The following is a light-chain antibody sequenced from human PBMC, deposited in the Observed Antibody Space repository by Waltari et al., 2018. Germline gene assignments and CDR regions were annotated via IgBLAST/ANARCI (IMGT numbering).Light chain of an antibody. CDR1: SSDVGNYNL. CDR2: AVS. Sequence: QSALTQPASVSGSPGQSIPISCPGTSSDVGNYNLVSWYQQHPGRAPKLIIYAVSERPSGVSNRFSGSKSANTASLTVSGLQAEDEADYYCCSYAGRTTWVFGGGTNLTVL. V-gene: IGLV2-23*02. J-gene: IGLJ3*02. CDR3: CSYAGRTTWV.